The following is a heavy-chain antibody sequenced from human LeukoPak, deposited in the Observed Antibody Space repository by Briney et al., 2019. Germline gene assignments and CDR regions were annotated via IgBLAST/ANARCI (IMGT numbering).Heavy chain of an antibody. V-gene: IGHV3-48*01. CDR1: GFTFSTYS. J-gene: IGHJ4*02. CDR3: ARKRPNYFDY. Sequence: GGSLRLSCAASGFTFSTYSMNWVRQAPGKGLEWVSYISGTSSLIYYADSVKGRFTISRDNAKNSLYLQMNSLRAEDTALYYCARKRPNYFDYWGQGTLVTVSS. CDR2: ISGTSSLI.